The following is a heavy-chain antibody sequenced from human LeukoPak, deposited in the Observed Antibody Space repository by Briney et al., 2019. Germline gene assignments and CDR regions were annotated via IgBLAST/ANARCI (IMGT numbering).Heavy chain of an antibody. Sequence: GGSLRLFCAASGFTFSSYNMNWARQAPGKGLEWVSSISTSSNYIYYADSVKGRFTISRDNAKNSLYLQMNSLRAEDTAVYYCARDRSAPPSDYWGQGTLVTVSS. J-gene: IGHJ4*02. CDR2: ISTSSNYI. CDR1: GFTFSSYN. CDR3: ARDRSAPPSDY. V-gene: IGHV3-21*01.